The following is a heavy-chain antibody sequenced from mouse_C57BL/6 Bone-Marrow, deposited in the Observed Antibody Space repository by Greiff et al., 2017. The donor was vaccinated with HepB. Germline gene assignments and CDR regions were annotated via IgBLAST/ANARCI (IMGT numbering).Heavy chain of an antibody. J-gene: IGHJ4*01. Sequence: VQLQESGPGLVAPSQSLSITCTVSGFSLTSYGVDWVRQSPGKGLEWLGVIWGVGSTNYNSALKSRLSISKDNSKRQVFLKMNSLQTDDTAMYYCATHYYGSSYYAMDYWGQGTSVTVSS. CDR1: GFSLTSYG. CDR2: IWGVGST. D-gene: IGHD1-1*01. CDR3: ATHYYGSSYYAMDY. V-gene: IGHV2-6*01.